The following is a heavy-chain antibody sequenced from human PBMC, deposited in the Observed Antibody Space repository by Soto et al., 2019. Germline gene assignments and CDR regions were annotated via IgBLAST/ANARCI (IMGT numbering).Heavy chain of an antibody. V-gene: IGHV3-66*01. CDR2: IQGGGSI. CDR3: ARGEGSGSNALGD. Sequence: EVLLDESGGGFVQPGGSLRLSCAASGFTVSNNYMTWFRHAPGKGLEWVSVIQGGGSISYADSVMDRFTISRDSSKNTVFLEMNSLRPEDTAVYLCARGEGSGSNALGDWGQGTLVTVSS. J-gene: IGHJ4*02. CDR1: GFTVSNNY. D-gene: IGHD3-10*01.